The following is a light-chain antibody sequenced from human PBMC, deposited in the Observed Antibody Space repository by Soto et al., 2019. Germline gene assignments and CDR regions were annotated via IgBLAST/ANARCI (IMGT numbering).Light chain of an antibody. CDR3: AAWDDSLTAWV. CDR2: TNN. J-gene: IGLJ3*02. V-gene: IGLV1-44*01. CDR1: TSNLGGNT. Sequence: QSVLTQPPSVSGTPGHKVSISCSGSTSNLGGNTVNWYQQLPGTAPKLLIYTNNQRPSGVPDRFSGSKSGTSASLAISGLRSEDEADYFCAAWDDSLTAWVFGGGTKLTVL.